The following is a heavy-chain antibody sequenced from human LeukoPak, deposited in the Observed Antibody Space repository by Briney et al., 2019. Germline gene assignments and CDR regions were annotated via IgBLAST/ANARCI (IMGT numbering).Heavy chain of an antibody. Sequence: HPGGSLRLSCAASGFTFSDYYMSWIRQAPGKGLEWVAHTNEGGSGKYYVDSVKGRFTISKDNVKNSLYLQMNSLRAEDTAVYYCVVWSAEFNYWGQGALVTVSS. CDR2: TNEGGSGK. V-gene: IGHV3-7*01. J-gene: IGHJ4*02. D-gene: IGHD3-10*01. CDR1: GFTFSDYY. CDR3: VVWSAEFNY.